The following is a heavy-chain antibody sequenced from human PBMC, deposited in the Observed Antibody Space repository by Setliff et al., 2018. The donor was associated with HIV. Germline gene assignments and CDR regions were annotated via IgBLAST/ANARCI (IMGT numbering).Heavy chain of an antibody. CDR3: AIIRVNGSPY. Sequence: PWGSLRLSCAASGFSFSGYYMTWVRQAPGRGLEWVSYITSSGTTTLYGDSMRGRFTASRDNAESSMYLQMNNLRAEDTAVYYCAIIRVNGSPYWGQGTPVTVSS. CDR2: ITSSGTTT. V-gene: IGHV3-11*04. J-gene: IGHJ4*02. D-gene: IGHD3-10*01. CDR1: GFSFSGYY.